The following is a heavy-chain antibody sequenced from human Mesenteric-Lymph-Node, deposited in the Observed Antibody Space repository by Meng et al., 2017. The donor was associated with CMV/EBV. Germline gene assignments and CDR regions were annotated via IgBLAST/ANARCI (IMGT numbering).Heavy chain of an antibody. J-gene: IGHJ4*02. CDR2: IYWDDDK. Sequence: SGFSLSTSVVGVGWIRQPPGKALEWLALIYWDDDKRYSPSLKSRLTITKDTSKNQVVLTMTNMDPVDTATYYCAHSVWSSSWCLLDYWGQGTLVTVSS. D-gene: IGHD6-13*01. CDR1: GFSLSTSVVG. CDR3: AHSVWSSSWCLLDY. V-gene: IGHV2-5*02.